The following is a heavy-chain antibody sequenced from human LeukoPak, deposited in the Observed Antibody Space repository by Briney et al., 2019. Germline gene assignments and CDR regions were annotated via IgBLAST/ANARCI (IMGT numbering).Heavy chain of an antibody. V-gene: IGHV3-30-3*01. J-gene: IGHJ6*02. CDR2: ISYDGSNK. D-gene: IGHD6-19*01. CDR1: GFTFSSYA. Sequence: PGGSLRLSCAASGFTFSSYAMHWVRQAPGKGLEWVAVISYDGSNKYYADSVKGRFTISRDNSKNTLYLQMNSLRAEDTAVYYCARDRGSGPLPGYYGMDVWGQGTTVTVSS. CDR3: ARDRGSGPLPGYYGMDV.